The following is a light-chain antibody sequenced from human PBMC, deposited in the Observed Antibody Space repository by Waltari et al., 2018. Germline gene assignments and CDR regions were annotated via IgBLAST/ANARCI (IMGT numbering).Light chain of an antibody. CDR3: QQYNSYSRT. Sequence: DIQMTQSPPTLSASVGDRVTIPCRASQSISSWLAWYQQKPGKAPKLLIYKASSLESGVPSRFSGSGSGTEFTLTISSLQPDDFATYYCQQYNSYSRTFGQWTKVEIK. CDR1: QSISSW. CDR2: KAS. V-gene: IGKV1-5*03. J-gene: IGKJ1*01.